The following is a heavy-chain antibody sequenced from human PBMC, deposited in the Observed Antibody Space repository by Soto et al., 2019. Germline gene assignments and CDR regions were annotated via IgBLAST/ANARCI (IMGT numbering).Heavy chain of an antibody. J-gene: IGHJ4*02. CDR2: INSDGSST. Sequence: EVQLVESGGGLVQPGGSLRLSFEASGFTFSTFWMHWVRQAPGKGLVWVSRINSDGSSTYYADSVKGRVTISRDNAKNTLYLQLSSLRPEDTAVYYCARDFGYWGQGTLVTVSS. V-gene: IGHV3-74*01. CDR1: GFTFSTFW. CDR3: ARDFGY.